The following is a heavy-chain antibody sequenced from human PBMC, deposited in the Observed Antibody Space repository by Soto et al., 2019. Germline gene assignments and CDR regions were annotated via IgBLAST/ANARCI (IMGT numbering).Heavy chain of an antibody. Sequence: SGPTLVNPTQTLTLTCTFSGFSLSTSGMCVSWIRQPPGKALEWLARIDWDDDEYYSTSLKTRRTISKDTSKNLVVLTMTNMDPTDAATYDCARTLGSSTLYYWGQGTRVTVSS. CDR3: ARTLGSSTLYY. V-gene: IGHV2-70*11. CDR2: IDWDDDE. CDR1: GFSLSTSGMC. J-gene: IGHJ4*02. D-gene: IGHD6-13*01.